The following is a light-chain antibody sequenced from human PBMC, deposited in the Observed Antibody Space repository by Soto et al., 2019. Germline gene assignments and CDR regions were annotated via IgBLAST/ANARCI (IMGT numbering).Light chain of an antibody. J-gene: IGLJ1*01. Sequence: QSVLTQPRSVSGSPGQSVTISCTGTSSVVGGYNYVSWYQQHPGKAPKLMIYDVNRRPSGVPDRFSGSKSGNTASLTISGLQAEDEADYYCCSYAGTYTFYVFGTGTKVTV. CDR1: SSVVGGYNY. CDR2: DVN. V-gene: IGLV2-11*01. CDR3: CSYAGTYTFYV.